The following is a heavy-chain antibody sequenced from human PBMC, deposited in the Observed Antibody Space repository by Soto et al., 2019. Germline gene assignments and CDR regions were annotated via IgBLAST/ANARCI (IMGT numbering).Heavy chain of an antibody. Sequence: GASVKVSCKARGYGFTSYGISWVRQAPGQGLEWMGWISAYNGNTNYAQKLQGRVTMTTDTSTSTAYMELRSLRSDDTAVYYCARSIVVVPADQDVTANWFDPWGQGTLVTVSS. CDR1: GYGFTSYG. CDR3: ARSIVVVPADQDVTANWFDP. CDR2: ISAYNGNT. D-gene: IGHD2-2*01. V-gene: IGHV1-18*01. J-gene: IGHJ5*02.